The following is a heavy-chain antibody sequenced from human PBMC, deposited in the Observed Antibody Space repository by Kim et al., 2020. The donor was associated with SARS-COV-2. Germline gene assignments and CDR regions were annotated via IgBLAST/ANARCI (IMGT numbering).Heavy chain of an antibody. Sequence: GGSLRLSCAASGFTFSNYAMNWVRQAPGKGLEWVSGVSGSGGSTYYADSVKGRFTISRDNSRNTLFLQMNSLRAEDTAVYYCAKGFVMDVWGKGTTVTVSS. D-gene: IGHD3-10*01. CDR3: AKGFVMDV. CDR2: VSGSGGST. V-gene: IGHV3-23*01. CDR1: GFTFSNYA. J-gene: IGHJ6*04.